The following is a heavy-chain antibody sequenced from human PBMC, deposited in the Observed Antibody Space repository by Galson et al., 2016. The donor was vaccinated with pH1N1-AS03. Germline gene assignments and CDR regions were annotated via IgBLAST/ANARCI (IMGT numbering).Heavy chain of an antibody. J-gene: IGHJ6*02. Sequence: SLRLSCAATGFNFSSGYHMSCVRPAPGKGLEWVSITHTGGDTYNADSVKGRFTISRDNFENMVYLQMNSLRPEDTAVYYCAGGKGFANGINVWGQGTTVTVSS. D-gene: IGHD3-3*01. CDR1: GFNFSSGY. CDR3: AGGKGFANGINV. CDR2: THTGGDT. V-gene: IGHV3-66*02.